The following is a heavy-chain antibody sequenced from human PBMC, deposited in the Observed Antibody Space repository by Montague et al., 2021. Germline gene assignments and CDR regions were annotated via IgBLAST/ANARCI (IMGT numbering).Heavy chain of an antibody. CDR1: GFPFNVYG. J-gene: IGHJ4*02. Sequence: SLRLSCAASGFPFNVYGMHWVRQAPGKGLEWVAVVGHDGNYEKYADSVRGRFIVSRDNSRTTLYLQLNSLRAEDTAVYYCARDFRVGTYFDYLGQGTLVTVSS. V-gene: IGHV3-33*01. CDR3: ARDFRVGTYFDY. CDR2: VGHDGNYE. D-gene: IGHD1-26*01.